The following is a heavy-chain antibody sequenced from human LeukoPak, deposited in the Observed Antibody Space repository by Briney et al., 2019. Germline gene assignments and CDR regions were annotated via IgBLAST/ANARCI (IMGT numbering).Heavy chain of an antibody. D-gene: IGHD3-10*01. CDR1: GYTVTSYD. CDR2: MNPNSGNT. CDR3: AREIWFGGDRNWFDP. J-gene: IGHJ5*02. Sequence: ASVKVSCKASGYTVTSYDINWVPQATGQGLEWMGWMNPNSGNTGYAQKFQGRVTMTRNTSISTAYMELSSLRSEDTAVYYCAREIWFGGDRNWFDPWGQGTLVTVSS. V-gene: IGHV1-8*01.